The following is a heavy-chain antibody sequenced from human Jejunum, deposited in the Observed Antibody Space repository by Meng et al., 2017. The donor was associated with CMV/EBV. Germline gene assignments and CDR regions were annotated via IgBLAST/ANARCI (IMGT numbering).Heavy chain of an antibody. CDR1: SLTSSPVG. Sequence: SLTSSPVGVGWIRQPTGKALEWLAFIYWDNDKRYNPSLKNRLTITKDAPKNQVVLTKTNMDPADTATYHCVHRKDYSGNWNGGSADFWGPGALVTVSS. V-gene: IGHV2-5*02. D-gene: IGHD1-1*01. CDR2: IYWDNDK. CDR3: VHRKDYSGNWNGGSADF. J-gene: IGHJ4*02.